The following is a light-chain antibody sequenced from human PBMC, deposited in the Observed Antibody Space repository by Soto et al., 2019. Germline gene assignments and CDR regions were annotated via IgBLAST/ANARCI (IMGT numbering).Light chain of an antibody. J-gene: IGLJ2*01. CDR3: AAWDGSLKGAL. CDR2: SDN. CDR1: SSNIGSET. Sequence: QSVLTQPPSASGTPGQRVTISCSGSSSNIGSETVNWYQQLPGMAPKLLIYSDNQRPSGVPDRFSGSKSGTSASLAISGLQPEDEDDYYCAAWDGSLKGALFGGGTKVTVL. V-gene: IGLV1-44*01.